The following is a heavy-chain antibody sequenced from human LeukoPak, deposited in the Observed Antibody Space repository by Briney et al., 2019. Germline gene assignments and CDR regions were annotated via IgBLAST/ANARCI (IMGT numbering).Heavy chain of an antibody. J-gene: IGHJ4*02. D-gene: IGHD2-21*02. CDR1: GFTFSSYE. V-gene: IGHV3-7*03. CDR3: AKALYVVTGPLDY. Sequence: PGGSLRLSCAASGFTFSSYEMNWVRQAPGKGLEWVANIKQDGSEKYCVDSMKGRFTISRDNAKNSLYLQMNSLRAEDTALYYCAKALYVVTGPLDYWGQGTLVTVSS. CDR2: IKQDGSEK.